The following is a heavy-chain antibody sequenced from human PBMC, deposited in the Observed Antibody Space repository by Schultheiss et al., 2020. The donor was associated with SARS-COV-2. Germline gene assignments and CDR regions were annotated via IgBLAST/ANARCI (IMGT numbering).Heavy chain of an antibody. V-gene: IGHV4-61*08. CDR1: GGSISSGDYF. D-gene: IGHD1-7*01. CDR2: IYYSGNT. CDR3: ARVDDWNYRYYFDY. J-gene: IGHJ4*02. Sequence: SQTLSLTCTVSGGSISSGDYFWTWIRQHPGKGLEWIGNIYYSGNTNYNPSLKSRVAMSVDTSNNQFSLNLKSVTAADTAVYYCARVDDWNYRYYFDYWGQGTLVTVSS.